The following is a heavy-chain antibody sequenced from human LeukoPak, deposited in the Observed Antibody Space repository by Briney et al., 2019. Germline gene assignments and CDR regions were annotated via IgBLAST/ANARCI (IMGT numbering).Heavy chain of an antibody. V-gene: IGHV3-30*04. CDR1: GFTFSSYA. D-gene: IGHD3-9*01. CDR3: AREGLRYFDWRQVSYFDY. Sequence: GRSLRLSCAASGFTFSSYAMHWVRQAPGKGLEWVAVISYDGSNKYYADSVKGRFTISRDNSKNTLYLRMNSLRAEDTAVYYCAREGLRYFDWRQVSYFDYWGQGTLVTVSS. CDR2: ISYDGSNK. J-gene: IGHJ4*02.